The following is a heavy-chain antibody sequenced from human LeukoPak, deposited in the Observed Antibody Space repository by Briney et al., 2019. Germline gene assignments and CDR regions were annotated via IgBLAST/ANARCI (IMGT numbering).Heavy chain of an antibody. Sequence: PGGSLRLSCAASGFTFSSYAMHWVRQAPGKGLEWVAVISYDGSNKYYADSVKGRFTISRDNSKNTLYLQMNSLRAEDTAVYYCARIGSGSPLGYWGQGTLVTVSP. CDR1: GFTFSSYA. J-gene: IGHJ4*02. V-gene: IGHV3-30*04. CDR2: ISYDGSNK. CDR3: ARIGSGSPLGY. D-gene: IGHD3-10*01.